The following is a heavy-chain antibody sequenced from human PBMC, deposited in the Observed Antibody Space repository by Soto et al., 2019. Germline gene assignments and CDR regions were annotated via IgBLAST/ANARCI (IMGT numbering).Heavy chain of an antibody. CDR1: GGSISSGDYY. J-gene: IGHJ5*02. Sequence: SETLSLTCTVSGGSISSGDYYWSWILHPPGKGLEWIGYIYYSGSTYYNPSLKSRVTISVDTSKNHFSLKLSSVTAADTAVYYCARTVQKLGNWFEPWGQGNMVTVSS. V-gene: IGHV4-30-4*01. CDR2: IYYSGST. D-gene: IGHD6-13*01. CDR3: ARTVQKLGNWFEP.